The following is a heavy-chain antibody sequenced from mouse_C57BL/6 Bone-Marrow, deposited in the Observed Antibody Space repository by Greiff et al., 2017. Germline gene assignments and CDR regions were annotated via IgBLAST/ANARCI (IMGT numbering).Heavy chain of an antibody. V-gene: IGHV1-50*01. J-gene: IGHJ4*01. CDR2: IDPSDSYT. D-gene: IGHD2-3*01. CDR1: GYTFTSYW. CDR3: AGGGYSYAMDY. Sequence: QVHVKQPGAELVKPGASVKLSCKASGYTFTSYWMQWVKQRPGQGLEWIGEIDPSDSYTNYNQKFKGKATLTVDTSSSTAYMQLSSLTSEDSAVYYCAGGGYSYAMDYWGQGTSVTVSS.